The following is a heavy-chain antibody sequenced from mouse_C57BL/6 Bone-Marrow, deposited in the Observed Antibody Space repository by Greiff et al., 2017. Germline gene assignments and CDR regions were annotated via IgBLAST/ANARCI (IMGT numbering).Heavy chain of an antibody. D-gene: IGHD2-5*01. CDR3: ARWRPYSKNAMDY. CDR2: IYPGGGYT. CDR1: GYTFTNYW. J-gene: IGHJ4*01. V-gene: IGHV1-63*01. Sequence: VQLQQSGAELVRPGTSVKMSCKASGYTFTNYWIGWAKQRPGHGLEWIGDIYPGGGYTNYNEKFKGKATLTADKSSSTAYMQFSSLTSEDSAIYYCARWRPYSKNAMDYWGQGTSVTVSS.